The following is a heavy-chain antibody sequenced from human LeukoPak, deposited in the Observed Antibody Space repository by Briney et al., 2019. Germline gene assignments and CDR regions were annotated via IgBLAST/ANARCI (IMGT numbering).Heavy chain of an antibody. Sequence: GGSLRLSCAASGFTFSSYEMSWVRQAPGKGLEWVSAISGSGGSTYYADSVKGRFTISRDNSKNTLYLQMNSLRAEDTAVYYCAKDMDSSSWPFLPFDYWGQGTLVTVSS. V-gene: IGHV3-23*01. J-gene: IGHJ4*02. CDR1: GFTFSSYE. CDR2: ISGSGGST. D-gene: IGHD6-13*01. CDR3: AKDMDSSSWPFLPFDY.